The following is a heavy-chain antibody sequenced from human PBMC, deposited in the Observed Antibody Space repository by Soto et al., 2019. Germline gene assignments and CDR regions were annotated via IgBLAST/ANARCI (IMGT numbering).Heavy chain of an antibody. J-gene: IGHJ4*02. Sequence: QVQLVESGGGVVQPGRSLRLSCAASGFTFSSYAMHWIRQAPGKGLEWVAVISYDGSNKYYADSVKGRFTISRDNSKNTLYLQMNSLRAEDTAVYYCARALIHYYDSSGYPHWGQGTLVTVSS. CDR3: ARALIHYYDSSGYPH. CDR1: GFTFSSYA. V-gene: IGHV3-30-3*01. D-gene: IGHD3-22*01. CDR2: ISYDGSNK.